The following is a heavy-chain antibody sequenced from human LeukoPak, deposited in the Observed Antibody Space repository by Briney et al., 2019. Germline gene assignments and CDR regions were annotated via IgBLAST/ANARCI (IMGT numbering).Heavy chain of an antibody. V-gene: IGHV3-30*02. J-gene: IGHJ4*02. CDR1: GFTFSSYG. D-gene: IGHD6-19*01. CDR3: AKDSYNNGWGFLDY. Sequence: GGSLRLSCAASGFTFSSYGMHWVRQAPGKGLEWVAFIRYDGSNEYYADSVKGRFTISRDNSKNTLFLQMISLRPEDTAVYYCAKDSYNNGWGFLDYWGQGTLVTVSS. CDR2: IRYDGSNE.